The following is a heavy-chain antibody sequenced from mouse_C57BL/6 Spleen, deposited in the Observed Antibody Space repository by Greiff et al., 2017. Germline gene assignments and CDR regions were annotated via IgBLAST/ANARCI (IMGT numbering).Heavy chain of an antibody. CDR3: ARGLYDYGGRYFDV. CDR2: IDPSDSYT. V-gene: IGHV1-50*01. J-gene: IGHJ1*03. CDR1: GYTFTSYW. D-gene: IGHD1-1*01. Sequence: QVQLQQPGAELVKPGASVKLSCKASGYTFTSYWMQWVKQRPGQGLEWIGEIDPSDSYTNYNQKFKGKATLTVDTSSSTAYMQLSSLTSEDSAVYYCARGLYDYGGRYFDVWGTGTTVTVSS.